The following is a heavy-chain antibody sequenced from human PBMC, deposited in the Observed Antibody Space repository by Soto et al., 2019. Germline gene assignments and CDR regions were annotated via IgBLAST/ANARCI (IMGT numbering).Heavy chain of an antibody. CDR2: IIPILGIA. Sequence: QVQLVQSGAEVKKPGSSVKVSCKASGGTFSSYTISWVRQAPGQGLEWMGRIIPILGIANYAQKSQGRVTITADKSTSTAYVELSSLRSEDTAVYYCAREQAAAVDYYYGMDVWGQGTTVTVSS. D-gene: IGHD6-13*01. CDR3: AREQAAAVDYYYGMDV. J-gene: IGHJ6*02. CDR1: GGTFSSYT. V-gene: IGHV1-69*08.